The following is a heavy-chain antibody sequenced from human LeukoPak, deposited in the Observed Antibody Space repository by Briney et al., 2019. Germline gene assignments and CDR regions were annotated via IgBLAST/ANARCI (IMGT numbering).Heavy chain of an antibody. CDR3: ARDLVGAFDI. CDR2: IIPIFGTA. CDR1: GYTFTSYY. Sequence: SVKVSCKASGYTFTSYYMHWVRQAPGQGLEWMGGIIPIFGTANYAQKFQGRVTITADKSTSTAYMELSSLRSEDTAVYYCARDLVGAFDIWGQGTMVTVSS. J-gene: IGHJ3*02. V-gene: IGHV1-69*06.